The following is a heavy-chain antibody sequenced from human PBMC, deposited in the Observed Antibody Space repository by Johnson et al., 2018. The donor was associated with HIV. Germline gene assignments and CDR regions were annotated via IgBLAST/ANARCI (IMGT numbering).Heavy chain of an antibody. D-gene: IGHD1-26*01. J-gene: IGHJ3*02. CDR1: GFNVSSNY. CDR3: ARSPGYSLLDAFDI. Sequence: VQLVESGGGLIQPGGSLRLSCAASGFNVSSNYMSWVRQAPGKGLEWVAVISYDGSNKYYADSVKGRFTISRDNSKNTLYLQMNSLRAEDTAVYYCARSPGYSLLDAFDIWGQGAMVTVTS. V-gene: IGHV3-30*03. CDR2: ISYDGSNK.